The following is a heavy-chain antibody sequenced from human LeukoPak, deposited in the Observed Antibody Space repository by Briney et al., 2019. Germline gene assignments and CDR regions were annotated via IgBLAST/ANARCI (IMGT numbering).Heavy chain of an antibody. CDR1: GGSISSINYY. CDR3: ARDGSYYYDSSGYYSSRPNWFDP. J-gene: IGHJ5*02. CDR2: IYYSGST. D-gene: IGHD3-22*01. Sequence: PSETLSLTCTVSGGSISSINYYWGWIRQPPGKGLEWIGSIYYSGSTYSNPSLKSRVTISVDTSKNQFSLKLSSVTAADTAVYYCARDGSYYYDSSGYYSSRPNWFDPWGQGTLVTVSS. V-gene: IGHV4-39*07.